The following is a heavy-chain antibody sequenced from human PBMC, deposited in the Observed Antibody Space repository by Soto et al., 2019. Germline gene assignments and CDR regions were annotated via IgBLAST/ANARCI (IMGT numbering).Heavy chain of an antibody. CDR2: INHSGST. CDR3: AGSGYYHNSGMDV. D-gene: IGHD3-22*01. CDR1: GGSFSSYY. Sequence: SETLSLTCAVYGGSFSSYYWSWIRQPPGQGLEWIGEINHSGSTYYSPSLKSRVTISLGTSKNQFSLNLTSVTAADTAVYYCAGSGYYHNSGMDVWGQGTTVTAP. V-gene: IGHV4-34*01. J-gene: IGHJ6*02.